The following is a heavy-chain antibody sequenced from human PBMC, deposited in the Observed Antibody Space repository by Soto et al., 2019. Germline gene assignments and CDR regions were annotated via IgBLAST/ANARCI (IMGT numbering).Heavy chain of an antibody. CDR2: VPGSGGHELQP. CDR1: GXXYPXXX. Sequence: EXLXXSXXAXGXXYPXXXXXXXPLAPGQGLEWVSTVPGSGGHELQPEYADSVKGRLTMSRDNSKDTLYLQMDSLSAEDAAVYYWTKEIASEWGYMDFWGQGTTGTVS. CDR3: TKEIASEWGYMDF. D-gene: IGHD7-27*01. V-gene: IGHV3-23*01. J-gene: IGHJ6*03.